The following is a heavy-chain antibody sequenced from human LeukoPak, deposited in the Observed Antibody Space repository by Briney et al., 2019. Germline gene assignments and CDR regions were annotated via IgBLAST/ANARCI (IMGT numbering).Heavy chain of an antibody. D-gene: IGHD5-24*01. J-gene: IGHJ4*02. CDR3: AKGYRDGYNSRFDY. Sequence: GGSLRLSCAASGFTFSSYAMSWVRQAPGKGLEWVSAISGSGGSTYYADSVKGRFTISRDNSKNTLYLQMNSLRAEDTALYYCAKGYRDGYNSRFDYWGQGTLVTVSS. CDR2: ISGSGGST. CDR1: GFTFSSYA. V-gene: IGHV3-23*01.